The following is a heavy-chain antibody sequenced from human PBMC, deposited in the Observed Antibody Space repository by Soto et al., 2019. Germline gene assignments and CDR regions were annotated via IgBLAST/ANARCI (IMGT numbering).Heavy chain of an antibody. D-gene: IGHD5-18*01. CDR3: ASDSYGSLGLDY. Sequence: PSKTLSLTCTVSGGSISSYYWSWIRQPPGKGLEWIGYIYYSGSTNYNPSLKSRVTISVDTSKNQFSLKLSSVTAADTAVYYCASDSYGSLGLDYWGQGTLVTVSS. CDR1: GGSISSYY. CDR2: IYYSGST. V-gene: IGHV4-59*12. J-gene: IGHJ4*02.